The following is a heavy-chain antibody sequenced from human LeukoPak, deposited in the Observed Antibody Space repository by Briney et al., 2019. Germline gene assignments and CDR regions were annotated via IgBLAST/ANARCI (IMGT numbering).Heavy chain of an antibody. D-gene: IGHD5-12*01. CDR1: GGSISSSY. J-gene: IGHJ5*02. CDR3: ARVVASRFDP. Sequence: PSETLSLTCTVSGGSISSSYWSWLRQPPGKGLEWIGYIYNSGSTNYNPSLESRITISVDTSKNQFSLKLSSVTAADTAVYYCARVVASRFDPWGQGTLVTVSS. CDR2: IYNSGST. V-gene: IGHV4-59*01.